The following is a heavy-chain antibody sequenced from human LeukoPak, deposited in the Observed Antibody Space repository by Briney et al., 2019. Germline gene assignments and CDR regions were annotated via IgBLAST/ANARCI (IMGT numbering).Heavy chain of an antibody. CDR3: AKAQGFGVVIHPPNYYYYGMDV. V-gene: IGHV3-23*01. CDR1: GFTFSSYA. J-gene: IGHJ6*02. D-gene: IGHD3-3*01. CDR2: ISGSGGST. Sequence: GGSLRLSCAASGFTFSSYAMSWVRQAPGKGLEWVSAISGSGGSTYYADSVKGRFTISRDNSKNTLYLQMNSLRAEDTAVYYCAKAQGFGVVIHPPNYYYYGMDVWGQGTTVTVSS.